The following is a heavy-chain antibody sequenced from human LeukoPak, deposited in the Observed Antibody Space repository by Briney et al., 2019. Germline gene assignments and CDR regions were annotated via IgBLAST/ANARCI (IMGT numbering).Heavy chain of an antibody. CDR1: GFTFSSYW. D-gene: IGHD2-2*03. V-gene: IGHV3-74*03. CDR3: ARVDPKAPGDYS. J-gene: IGHJ4*02. CDR2: INSDGSST. Sequence: GGSLRLSCAASGFTFSSYWMHWVRQAPGKGLVWVSRINSDGSSTKYADSVKGRSTISRDNAKNTLYVQTNNLRAEDTAVYYCARVDPKAPGDYSWGRGTLVTVSS.